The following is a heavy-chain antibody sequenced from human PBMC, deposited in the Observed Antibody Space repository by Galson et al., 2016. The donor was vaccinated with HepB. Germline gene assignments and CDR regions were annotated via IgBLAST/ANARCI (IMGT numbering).Heavy chain of an antibody. V-gene: IGHV5-51*01. J-gene: IGHJ3*02. CDR3: ASSSISVNGVVPSSAYDM. CDR1: GYSFTNCW. Sequence: QSGAEVKKPGESLKISCQGSGYSFTNCWIGWVRQMPGKGLEWMGVTYPDDSDTRYSPSFQGNVTISADKSISTAFLQWSSLRASDPAVYYCASSSISVNGVVPSSAYDMWGQGTMVTVSA. D-gene: IGHD3-3*01. CDR2: TYPDDSDT.